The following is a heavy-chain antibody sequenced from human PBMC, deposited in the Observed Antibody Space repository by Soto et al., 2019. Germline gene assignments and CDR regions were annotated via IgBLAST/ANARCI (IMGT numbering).Heavy chain of an antibody. D-gene: IGHD2-15*01. CDR2: ISGSGGST. J-gene: IGHJ6*02. CDR1: GFTFSSYA. CDR3: GKCSPRGGYCYFCMEV. V-gene: IGHV3-23*01. Sequence: EVQLLESWGGLVQPGGSLRRSCAASGFTFSSYAMSCVRQGPGKGLEWVPAISGSGGSTYYAVSVKGRFTISRDKSKNTLYLQMSSLRAEDTAVYYCGKCSPRGGYCYFCMEVWGQGTTVTVSS.